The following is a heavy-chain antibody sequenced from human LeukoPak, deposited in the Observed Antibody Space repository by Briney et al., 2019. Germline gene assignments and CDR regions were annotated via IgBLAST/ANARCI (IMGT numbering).Heavy chain of an antibody. D-gene: IGHD2-2*01. Sequence: SETLSLTCTVSGGSIDSYYWSWIRQPPVQGLEEIGYIYYTGSTEYHPSLKSRVTISLDMSKNQFSLNLTSVTAADTAVYYCARVYQSAEYYFDYWGQGNLVSVSS. CDR2: IYYTGST. CDR3: ARVYQSAEYYFDY. J-gene: IGHJ4*02. V-gene: IGHV4-59*01. CDR1: GGSIDSYY.